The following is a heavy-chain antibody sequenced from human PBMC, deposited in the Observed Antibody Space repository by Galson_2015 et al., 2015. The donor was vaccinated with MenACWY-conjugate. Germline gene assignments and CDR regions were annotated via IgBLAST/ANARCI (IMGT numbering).Heavy chain of an antibody. D-gene: IGHD2-21*02. J-gene: IGHJ4*02. V-gene: IGHV2-70*01. CDR2: IDWADDI. Sequence: WLALIDWADDIFYSTSLKTRLTIAKDTSKNQVVLTMTNVDPVDTATYYCARSGEFCGGDCFCFDSWGQGTLVTVSS. CDR3: ARSGEFCGGDCFCFDS.